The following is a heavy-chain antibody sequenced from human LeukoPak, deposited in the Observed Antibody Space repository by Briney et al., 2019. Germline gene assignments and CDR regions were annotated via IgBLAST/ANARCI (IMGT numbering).Heavy chain of an antibody. CDR2: ISGSGFST. CDR3: AKGSSVLRGVCAFDY. CDR1: GFTFSSYA. D-gene: IGHD3-10*01. J-gene: IGHJ4*02. Sequence: PGGSLRLSCAVSGFTFSSYAMSWVRQAPGKGLEWVSGISGSGFSTYYADSVKGRFNISRENFKNTLYLQMNNLRAEETAVYFCAKGSSVLRGVCAFDYWGQGTLVTVSS. V-gene: IGHV3-23*01.